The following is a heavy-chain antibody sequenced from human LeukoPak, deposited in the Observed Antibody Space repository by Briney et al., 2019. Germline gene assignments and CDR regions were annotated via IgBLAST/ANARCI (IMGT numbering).Heavy chain of an antibody. CDR2: ISWDGGST. J-gene: IGHJ3*02. CDR3: AREASGYSYGLDAFDI. V-gene: IGHV3-43D*03. CDR1: GFTFDDYA. D-gene: IGHD5-18*01. Sequence: GGSLRLSCAASGFTFDDYAMHWVRQAPGKGLEWVSLISWDGGSTYYADSVKGRFTISRDNSKNSLYLQMNSLRAEDTAVYYCAREASGYSYGLDAFDIWGQGTMVTVSS.